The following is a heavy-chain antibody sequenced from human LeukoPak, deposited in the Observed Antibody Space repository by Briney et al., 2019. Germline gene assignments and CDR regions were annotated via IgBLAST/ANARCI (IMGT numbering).Heavy chain of an antibody. V-gene: IGHV1-2*02. Sequence: RASAKVSCKASGYTFTGYYMHWVRQAPGQGLEWMGWINPNSGGTNYAQKFQGRVTMTRDTSISTAYMELSRLRSDDTAVYYCARGPRPDYYGSGSYPYWGQGTLVTVSS. J-gene: IGHJ4*02. D-gene: IGHD3-10*01. CDR2: INPNSGGT. CDR3: ARGPRPDYYGSGSYPY. CDR1: GYTFTGYY.